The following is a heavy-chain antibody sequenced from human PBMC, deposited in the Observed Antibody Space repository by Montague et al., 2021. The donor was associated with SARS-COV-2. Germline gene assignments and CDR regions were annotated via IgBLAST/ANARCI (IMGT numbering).Heavy chain of an antibody. CDR2: ISGSGVST. Sequence: SLRLSCAASGFTFSSYSMSWVRQAPGKGLECVSAISGSGVSTYYADSVKGRFTISRDNSKNTLYLQMNSLRAEDTAVYYCAKDLSLLWFGELPPLGYYYGMDVWGQGTTVTVSS. CDR1: GFTFSSYS. D-gene: IGHD3-10*01. V-gene: IGHV3-23*01. J-gene: IGHJ6*02. CDR3: AKDLSLLWFGELPPLGYYYGMDV.